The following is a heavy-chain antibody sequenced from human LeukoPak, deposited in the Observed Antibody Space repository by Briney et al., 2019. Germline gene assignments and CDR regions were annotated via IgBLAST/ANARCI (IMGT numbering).Heavy chain of an antibody. D-gene: IGHD6-13*01. V-gene: IGHV4-59*01. CDR1: GGSISRDY. Sequence: PSETLSLTCTVSGGSISRDYWSWIRQPPGKGLEWIGYIYYTGSTNYNPSLKSRVTISVDASKNQFSLKLSSVTAADTAVYYCARDRPGGSSLDYWGQGTLVTVSS. CDR3: ARDRPGGSSLDY. J-gene: IGHJ4*02. CDR2: IYYTGST.